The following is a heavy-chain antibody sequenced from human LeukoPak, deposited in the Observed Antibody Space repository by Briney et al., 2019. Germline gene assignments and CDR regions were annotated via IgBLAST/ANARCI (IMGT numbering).Heavy chain of an antibody. D-gene: IGHD2-8*01. CDR1: GFTVSSNS. CDR3: AKDRCSNGIGCYYYYMDV. J-gene: IGHJ6*03. CDR2: IYSDNT. V-gene: IGHV3-66*03. Sequence: GGSLRLSCTVSGFTVSSNSMSWVRQAPGKGLEWVSFIYSDNTHYSDSVRGRFSISRDSSKNILYLQMNSLRAEDTAVYYCAKDRCSNGIGCYYYYMDVWGKGTTVTISS.